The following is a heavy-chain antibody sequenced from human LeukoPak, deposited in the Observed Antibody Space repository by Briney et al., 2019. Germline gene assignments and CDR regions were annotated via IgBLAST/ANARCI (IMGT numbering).Heavy chain of an antibody. CDR2: INPNSGGT. J-gene: IGHJ5*02. Sequence: ASVKVSCKASGYTFTGYYMHWVRQAPGQGLEWMGWINPNSGGTNYAQKFQGRVTMTRDTSISTANMELSRLRSDDTAVYYCAREGRPAAAEPGEDNWFDPWGQGTLVTVSS. V-gene: IGHV1-2*02. CDR3: AREGRPAAAEPGEDNWFDP. CDR1: GYTFTGYY. D-gene: IGHD6-13*01.